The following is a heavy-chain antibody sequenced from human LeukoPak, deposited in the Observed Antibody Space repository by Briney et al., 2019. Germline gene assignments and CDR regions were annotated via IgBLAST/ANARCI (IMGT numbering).Heavy chain of an antibody. CDR3: AKDSKPYSGSYGVFDY. CDR2: ISWNSGSI. V-gene: IGHV3-9*01. D-gene: IGHD1-26*01. CDR1: GFTFDDYA. Sequence: GGSLRLSCAASGFTFDDYAMHCVRQAPGKGLEWVTGISWNSGSIGYADSVKGRFTISRDNAKNSLYLQMNSLRAEDSALYYCAKDSKPYSGSYGVFDYWGQGTLVTVSS. J-gene: IGHJ4*02.